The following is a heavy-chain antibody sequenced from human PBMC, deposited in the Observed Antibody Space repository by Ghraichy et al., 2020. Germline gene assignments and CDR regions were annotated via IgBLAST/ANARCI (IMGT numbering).Heavy chain of an antibody. CDR2: ISGDGGST. CDR1: GFTFDDYA. D-gene: IGHD6-6*01. J-gene: IGHJ3*02. CDR3: AKGLAVWYSSSSPIPDAFDI. V-gene: IGHV3-43*02. Sequence: GESLNISCAASGFTFDDYAMHWVRQAPGKGLEWVSLISGDGGSTYYADSVKGRFTISRDNSKNSLYLQMNSLRTEDTALYYCAKGLAVWYSSSSPIPDAFDIWGQGTMVTVSS.